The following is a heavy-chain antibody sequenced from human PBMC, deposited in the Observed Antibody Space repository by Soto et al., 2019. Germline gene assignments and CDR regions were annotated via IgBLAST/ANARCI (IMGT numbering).Heavy chain of an antibody. J-gene: IGHJ4*02. Sequence: SAKLSLTCDGSSVSITSSNWWTWVRQPPGPGLEWLGKISHSGTVNYNATLRSRVTISVDKPKNQLSLKLMSVAAADTAGYYGARDYDVHYYCGPGFSVIGSS. D-gene: IGHD3-16*01. CDR2: ISHSGTV. V-gene: IGHV4-4*02. CDR3: ARDYDVHYY. CDR1: SVSITSSNW.